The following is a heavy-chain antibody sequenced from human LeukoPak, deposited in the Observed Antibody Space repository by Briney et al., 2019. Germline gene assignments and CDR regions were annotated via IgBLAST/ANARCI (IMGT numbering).Heavy chain of an antibody. CDR3: ARAEDWNLWFGELKGLDY. CDR2: IYHSGGT. CDR1: GYSISNGYY. J-gene: IGHJ4*02. V-gene: IGHV4-38-2*01. D-gene: IGHD3-10*01. Sequence: PSETLSLTCAVSGYSISNGYYWGWIRQPPGKGLEWIGSIYHSGGTYYNPSLKSRVTISVDTSKNQFSLKLSSVTAADTAVYYCARAEDWNLWFGELKGLDYWGQGTLVTVSS.